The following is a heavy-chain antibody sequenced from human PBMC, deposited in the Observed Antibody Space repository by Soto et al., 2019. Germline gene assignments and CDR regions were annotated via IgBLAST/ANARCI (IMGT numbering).Heavy chain of an antibody. Sequence: QVQLVQSGGEEKKPGASVKVSCKASGYDFIGHGISWVRQARGQGLEWMGWINSYNGDTKYARKYKDRITLTKDKSTRTVYMELTSLRSDDTAVYYCARDQWLKVPAVVGDKFDSGGQGTLVTVSS. CDR2: INSYNGDT. J-gene: IGHJ5*01. V-gene: IGHV1-18*04. D-gene: IGHD6-19*01. CDR3: ARDQWLKVPAVVGDKFDS. CDR1: GYDFIGHG.